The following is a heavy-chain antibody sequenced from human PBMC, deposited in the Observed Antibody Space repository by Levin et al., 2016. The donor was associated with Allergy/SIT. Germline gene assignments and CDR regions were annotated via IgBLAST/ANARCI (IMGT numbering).Heavy chain of an antibody. D-gene: IGHD2-8*01. Sequence: WIRQPPGKGLEWVSVIYSGGSTYHADSVKGRFTISRDNSKNTLYLQMNSLRAEDTAVYYCARDLIAGLYGMDVWGQGTTVTVSS. J-gene: IGHJ6*02. CDR2: IYSGGST. CDR3: ARDLIAGLYGMDV. V-gene: IGHV3-53*01.